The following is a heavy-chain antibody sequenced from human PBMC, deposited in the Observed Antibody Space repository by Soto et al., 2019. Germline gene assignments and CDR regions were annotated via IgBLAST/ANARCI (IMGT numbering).Heavy chain of an antibody. J-gene: IGHJ6*03. Sequence: QVQLVESGGGLVKPGGSLRLSCAASGFSISDYYMSWIRQAPGKRLEWVSLFSTSSSSTDYADSVKGRFTISRDNAKNSLSLQMNSLRAEDTAVYYCANLAKNYYHYMDVWGKGTTVTVSS. CDR2: FSTSSSST. D-gene: IGHD1-26*01. CDR1: GFSISDYY. V-gene: IGHV3-11*01. CDR3: ANLAKNYYHYMDV.